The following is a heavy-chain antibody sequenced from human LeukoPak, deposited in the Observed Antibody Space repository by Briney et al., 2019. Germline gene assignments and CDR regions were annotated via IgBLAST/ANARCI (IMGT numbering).Heavy chain of an antibody. CDR3: ARGGYYDSSGYYYWVY. V-gene: IGHV3-7*01. CDR1: GFPFNTYW. J-gene: IGHJ4*02. Sequence: PGGPLRLSCAASGFPFNTYWMTWVRQAPGKGLEWVANIKEDGSEKYYVDSVKGRFTISRDNAKNSLYLQMNSLRAEDTAVYYCARGGYYDSSGYYYWVYWGQGTLVTVSS. D-gene: IGHD3-22*01. CDR2: IKEDGSEK.